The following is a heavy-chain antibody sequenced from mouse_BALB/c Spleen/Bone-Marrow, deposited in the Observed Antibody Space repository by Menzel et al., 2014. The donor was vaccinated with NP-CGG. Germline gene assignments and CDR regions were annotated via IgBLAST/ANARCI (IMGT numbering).Heavy chain of an antibody. D-gene: IGHD2-1*01. CDR1: GFTFSSYA. V-gene: IGHV5-6-5*01. CDR2: ISSGGGT. CDR3: ARGGAGNWFAY. J-gene: IGHJ3*01. Sequence: EVKLVESGGGLVKPGGSLKLSCAASGFTFSSYAMSWVRQTPEKRLEWVASISSGGGTYYPDSVKGRFTISRDNARNILYLQMSSLRSEDTAMYYCARGGAGNWFAYWGQGTLVTVSA.